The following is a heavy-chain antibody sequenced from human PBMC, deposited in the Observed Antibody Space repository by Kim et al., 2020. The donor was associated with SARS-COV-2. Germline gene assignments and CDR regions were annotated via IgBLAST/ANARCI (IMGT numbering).Heavy chain of an antibody. Sequence: SETLSLTCTVSGGSISSYYWSWIRQPPGKGLEWIGYIYYSGSTNYNPSLKSRVTISVDTSKNQFSLKLSSVTAADTAVYYCARDDSGTTHDAFDIWGQGT. D-gene: IGHD1-1*01. CDR3: ARDDSGTTHDAFDI. CDR1: GGSISSYY. V-gene: IGHV4-59*01. J-gene: IGHJ3*02. CDR2: IYYSGST.